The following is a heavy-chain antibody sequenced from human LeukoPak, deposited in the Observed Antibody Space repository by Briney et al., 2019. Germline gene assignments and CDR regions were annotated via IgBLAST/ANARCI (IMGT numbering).Heavy chain of an antibody. D-gene: IGHD5-18*01. CDR1: GGSFSGYY. J-gene: IGHJ6*03. Sequence: SETLSLTCAVYGGSFSGYYWSWIRQPPGKGLEWIGYIYYSGSTNYNPSLKSRVTISVDTSKNQFSLKLSSVTAADTAVYYCARTTEGGYTYDYFYYYYMDVWGKGTTVTISS. CDR2: IYYSGST. V-gene: IGHV4-59*01. CDR3: ARTTEGGYTYDYFYYYYMDV.